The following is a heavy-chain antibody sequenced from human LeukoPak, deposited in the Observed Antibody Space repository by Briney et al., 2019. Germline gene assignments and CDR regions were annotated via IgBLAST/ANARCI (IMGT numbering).Heavy chain of an antibody. Sequence: PGGSLRLSCAASGFNFNNYWMSWLRQAPGKGLEWVANIKDDGSEEYYVDSVKGRFTIVRDNAKNSLFLQMNSLRAEDTAIYYCARSLTTLTYEGYWGQGTLVTASS. CDR3: ARSLTTLTYEGY. V-gene: IGHV3-7*01. CDR1: GFNFNNYW. CDR2: IKDDGSEE. J-gene: IGHJ4*02. D-gene: IGHD1-1*01.